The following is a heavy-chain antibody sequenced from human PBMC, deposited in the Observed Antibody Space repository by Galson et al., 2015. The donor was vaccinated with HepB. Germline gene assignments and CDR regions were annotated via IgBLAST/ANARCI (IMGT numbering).Heavy chain of an antibody. J-gene: IGHJ6*02. CDR2: ISYDGSNK. D-gene: IGHD6-13*01. V-gene: IGHV3-30*04. Sequence: SLRLSCAASGFTFSSYAMHWVRQAPGKGLEWVAVISYDGSNKYYADSVKGRFTISRDNSKSTLYLQMNSLRAVDTAVYYCARDRFQQLDYYYYGMDVWGQGTTVTVSS. CDR1: GFTFSSYA. CDR3: ARDRFQQLDYYYYGMDV.